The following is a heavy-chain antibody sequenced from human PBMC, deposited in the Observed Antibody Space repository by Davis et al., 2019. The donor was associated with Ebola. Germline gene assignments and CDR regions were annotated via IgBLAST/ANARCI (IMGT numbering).Heavy chain of an antibody. Sequence: LRLSCAVSGGSISSGGYSWSWIRQPPGKGLEWIGYIYHSGGTYYNPSLKSRVTISVDTSKNQFSLKLSSVTAADTAVYYCARVGDLVYDYWGQGTLVTVSS. CDR3: ARVGDLVYDY. CDR1: GGSISSGGYS. V-gene: IGHV4-30-2*01. J-gene: IGHJ4*02. D-gene: IGHD3-16*01. CDR2: IYHSGGT.